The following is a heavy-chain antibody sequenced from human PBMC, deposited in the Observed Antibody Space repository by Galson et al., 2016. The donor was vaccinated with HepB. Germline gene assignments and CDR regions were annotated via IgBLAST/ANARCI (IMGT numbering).Heavy chain of an antibody. CDR3: ARDYDSTDYPNFFDP. CDR1: GYTFTGYY. CDR2: INPISGGT. V-gene: IGHV1-2*02. D-gene: IGHD3-22*01. J-gene: IGHJ5*02. Sequence: SVKVSCKASGYTFTGYYMHWVRQAPGQGLEWMGWINPISGGTNYAQKFQGRVTMTRDTSISAAYMELSRLKSDDTAVYYCARDYDSTDYPNFFDPWGQGTLVTVSS.